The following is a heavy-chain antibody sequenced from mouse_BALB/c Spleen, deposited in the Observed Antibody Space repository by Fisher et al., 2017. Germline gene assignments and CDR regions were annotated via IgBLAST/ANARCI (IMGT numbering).Heavy chain of an antibody. J-gene: IGHJ4*01. V-gene: IGHV5-6-2*01. Sequence: RFTISRDNARNTLYLQMSSLKSEDTALYYCARQWATTGAMDYWGQGTSVTVSS. D-gene: IGHD1-1*01. CDR3: ARQWATTGAMDY.